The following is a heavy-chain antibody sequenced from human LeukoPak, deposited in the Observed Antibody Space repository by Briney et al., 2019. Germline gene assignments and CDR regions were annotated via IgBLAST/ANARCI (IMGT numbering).Heavy chain of an antibody. Sequence: PGGSLRLSCEASGFTFSSYDMHWVRQAPGRGLEWVAFIRYDGSNKYYADSVKGRFTISRDNSKNTLYLQMNSLRAEDTAVYYCANGTSYGADYWGQRTLVTVSS. CDR2: IRYDGSNK. CDR1: GFTFSSYD. CDR3: ANGTSYGADY. J-gene: IGHJ4*02. D-gene: IGHD4/OR15-4a*01. V-gene: IGHV3-30*02.